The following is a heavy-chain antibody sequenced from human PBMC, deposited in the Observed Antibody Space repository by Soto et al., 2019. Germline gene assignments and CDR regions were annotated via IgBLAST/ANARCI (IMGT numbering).Heavy chain of an antibody. V-gene: IGHV6-1*01. CDR1: GDSVSSNSAA. Sequence: SQTLSLTCAISGDSVSSNSAAWNWIRQSPSRGLEWLGRTYYRSKWYNDYAVSVKSRITINPDTSKNQFSLQLNSVTPEDTAVYYCARATEPRYSSSWYSWFDPWGQGTLVTVSS. J-gene: IGHJ5*02. CDR2: TYYRSKWYN. CDR3: ARATEPRYSSSWYSWFDP. D-gene: IGHD6-13*01.